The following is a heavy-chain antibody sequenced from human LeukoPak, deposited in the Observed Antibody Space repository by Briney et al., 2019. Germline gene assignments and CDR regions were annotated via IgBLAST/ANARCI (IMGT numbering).Heavy chain of an antibody. CDR3: ARARRQEYSYGYGYYGMDV. D-gene: IGHD5-18*01. Sequence: ASVKVSCKASGYTFTSYAMNWVRQAPGQGLEWMGWINTNTGNPTYAQGFTGRFVFSLDTSVSTAYLQISSLKAEDTAVYYCARARRQEYSYGYGYYGMDVWGQGTTVTVSS. CDR1: GYTFTSYA. J-gene: IGHJ6*02. V-gene: IGHV7-4-1*02. CDR2: INTNTGNP.